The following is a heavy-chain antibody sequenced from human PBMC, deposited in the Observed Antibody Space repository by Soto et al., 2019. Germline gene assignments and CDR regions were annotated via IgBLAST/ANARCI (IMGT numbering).Heavy chain of an antibody. D-gene: IGHD1-20*01. CDR1: GFSFSRYG. CDR2: IWYDGTNK. CDR3: ARDPPPYNLRWGHDY. J-gene: IGHJ4*02. Sequence: ESGGGVVQPGRSLRLSCAASGFSFSRYGMDWVRQAPGTGLEWVANIWYDGTNKYYADSVKGRFTISRDNSNSTLYLQMNSLRAEDTAVYFCARDPPPYNLRWGHDYWGRGTLVTVSS. V-gene: IGHV3-33*01.